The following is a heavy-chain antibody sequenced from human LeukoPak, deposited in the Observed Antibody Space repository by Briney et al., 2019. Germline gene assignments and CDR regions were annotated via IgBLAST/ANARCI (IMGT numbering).Heavy chain of an antibody. CDR1: GFTFSSYG. CDR2: ISYDGSNK. J-gene: IGHJ6*02. CDR3: ARLYRLENL. Sequence: GGSLRLSCAASGFTFSSYGMHWVRQAPGKGLEWVAVISYDGSNKYYADSVKGRFTISRDNAKNSLSLQMNSLRDEDTAVYYCARLYRLENLWGQGTTVIVSS. D-gene: IGHD1-1*01. V-gene: IGHV3-30*03.